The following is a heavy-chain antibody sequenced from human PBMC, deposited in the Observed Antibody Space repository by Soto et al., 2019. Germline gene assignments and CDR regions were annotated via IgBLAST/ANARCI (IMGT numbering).Heavy chain of an antibody. CDR3: ARESKDYMTYYYYYMDV. J-gene: IGHJ6*03. V-gene: IGHV4-34*01. CDR2: INHSGST. Sequence: LETLSLTCAVYGGSFSGYYWSWIRQPPGKGLEWIGEINHSGSTNYNPSLKSRVTISVDTSKNQFSLKLSSVTAADTAVYYCARESKDYMTYYYYYMDVWGKGTTVTVSS. D-gene: IGHD4-4*01. CDR1: GGSFSGYY.